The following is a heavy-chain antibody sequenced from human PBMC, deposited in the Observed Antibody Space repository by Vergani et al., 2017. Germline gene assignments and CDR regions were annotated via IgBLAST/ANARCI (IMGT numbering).Heavy chain of an antibody. CDR1: GFTFIMHA. CDR2: LSASDRRT. Sequence: EVQLLESGGDLVQPGGSLRLSCAASGFTFIMHAMSWVRQAPGKGLEWVSTLSASDRRTNYADSVKGRFTISRDISKNHLFLHMNSLRPEDTAVYYCAKVGRSEVAGTFGAFDIWGQGTMVTVSS. CDR3: AKVGRSEVAGTFGAFDI. D-gene: IGHD6-19*01. J-gene: IGHJ3*02. V-gene: IGHV3-23*01.